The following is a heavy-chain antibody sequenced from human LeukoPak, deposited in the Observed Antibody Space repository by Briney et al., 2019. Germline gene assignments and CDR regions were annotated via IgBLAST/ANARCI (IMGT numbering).Heavy chain of an antibody. V-gene: IGHV4-34*01. D-gene: IGHD1-14*01. Sequence: SETPSLTCAVYGGSFSGYYWSWIRQPPGKGLEWIGEINHSGSTNYNPSLKSRVTISVDTSKNQFSLKLSSVTAADTAVYYCARSSSYMFDCWGQGTLVTVSS. CDR3: ARSSSYMFDC. J-gene: IGHJ4*02. CDR2: INHSGST. CDR1: GGSFSGYY.